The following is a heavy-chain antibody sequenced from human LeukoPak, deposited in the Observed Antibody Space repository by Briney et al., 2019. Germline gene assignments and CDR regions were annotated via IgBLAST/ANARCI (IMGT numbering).Heavy chain of an antibody. CDR1: GGSISSSSYY. CDR3: ARHVRDSSGRAADY. D-gene: IGHD6-19*01. J-gene: IGHJ4*02. Sequence: SETLSLTCTVSGGSISSSSYYWGWIRQPPGKGLEWIGSIYYSGSTYYNPSLKSRVTISVDTSKNQFSLKLSSVTAADTAVYCCARHVRDSSGRAADYWGQGTLVTVSS. V-gene: IGHV4-39*01. CDR2: IYYSGST.